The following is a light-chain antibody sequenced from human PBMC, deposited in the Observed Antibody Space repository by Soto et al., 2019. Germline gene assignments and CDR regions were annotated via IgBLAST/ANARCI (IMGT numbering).Light chain of an antibody. CDR2: DSS. CDR1: QSVGTY. CDR3: QQRSDWPST. J-gene: IGKJ4*01. Sequence: EIVLTQSPAPLSLSPGERATLSCRASQSVGTYFAWYQQKPGQAPRLLIYDSSNRATGIPDRFSGSGSGTDFTLTISSLEPEDCAVYYCQQRSDWPSTFGGGTKVEIK. V-gene: IGKV3-11*01.